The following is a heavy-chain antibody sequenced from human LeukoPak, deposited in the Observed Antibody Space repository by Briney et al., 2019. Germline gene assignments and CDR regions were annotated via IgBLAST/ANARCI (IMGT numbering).Heavy chain of an antibody. CDR1: GFTFGSYA. Sequence: GGSRRLSCAASGFTFGSYAMHWVGQPPGKGLEWVAVISYDGSNKYYADSVKGRFTISRDNSKNTLYLQMNSLRAEDTAVYYCAREGHLDGMDVWGQGTTVTVSS. V-gene: IGHV3-30-3*01. J-gene: IGHJ6*02. CDR3: AREGHLDGMDV. CDR2: ISYDGSNK.